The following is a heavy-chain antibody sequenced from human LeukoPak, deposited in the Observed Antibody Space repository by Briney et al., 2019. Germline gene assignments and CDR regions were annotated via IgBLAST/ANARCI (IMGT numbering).Heavy chain of an antibody. CDR3: ARAVPGPGGPGYYY. V-gene: IGHV3-21*01. CDR1: GFTFSSYS. CDR2: ISSSSSYI. D-gene: IGHD3-10*01. Sequence: GGSLRLSCAASGFTFSSYSMNWVRQAPGKGLEWVSSISSSSSYIYYADSMKGRFTISRDNAKNSLYLQMNSLRAEDTAVYYCARAVPGPGGPGYYYWGQGTLVTVSS. J-gene: IGHJ4*02.